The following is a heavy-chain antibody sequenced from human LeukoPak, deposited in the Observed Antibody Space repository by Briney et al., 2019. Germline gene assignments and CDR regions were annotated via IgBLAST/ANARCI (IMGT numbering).Heavy chain of an antibody. Sequence: SVKVSCKASGGTFSSYAISWVRQAPGQGLEWMGGIIPIFGTANYAQKFQGRVTMTEDTSTDTAYMELSSLRSEDTAVYYCAISERVWGFSSGNAFDIWGQGTMVTVSS. CDR3: AISERVWGFSSGNAFDI. CDR2: IIPIFGTA. J-gene: IGHJ3*02. CDR1: GGTFSSYA. V-gene: IGHV1-69*06. D-gene: IGHD7-27*01.